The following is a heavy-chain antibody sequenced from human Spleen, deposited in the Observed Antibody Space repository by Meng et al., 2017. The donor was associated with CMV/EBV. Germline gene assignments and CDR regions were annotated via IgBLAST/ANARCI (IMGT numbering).Heavy chain of an antibody. D-gene: IGHD3-3*01. Sequence: EVQLVESXXGXVXXGGXLRLSVAASGFTFSNAWMSWVRQAPGKGLEWVGRIKSKTDGGTTDYAAPVKGRFTISRDDSKNTLYLQMNSLKTEDTAVYYCTTDSLSTILAHDYWGQGTLVTVSS. CDR3: TTDSLSTILAHDY. CDR2: IKSKTDGGTT. J-gene: IGHJ4*02. CDR1: GFTFSNAW. V-gene: IGHV3-15*01.